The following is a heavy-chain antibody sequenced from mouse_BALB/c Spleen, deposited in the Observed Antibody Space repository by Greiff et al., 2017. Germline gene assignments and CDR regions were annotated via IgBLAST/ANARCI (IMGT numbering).Heavy chain of an antibody. V-gene: IGHV3-8*02. D-gene: IGHD1-2*01. Sequence: EVKLMESGPSLVKPSQTLSLTCSVTGDSITSGYWNWIRKFPGNKLEYMGYISYSGSTYYNPSLKSRISITRDTSKNQYYLQLNSVTTEDTATYYCARRGTTANPLFDYWGQGTTLTVSS. CDR2: ISYSGST. J-gene: IGHJ2*01. CDR3: ARRGTTANPLFDY. CDR1: GDSITSGY.